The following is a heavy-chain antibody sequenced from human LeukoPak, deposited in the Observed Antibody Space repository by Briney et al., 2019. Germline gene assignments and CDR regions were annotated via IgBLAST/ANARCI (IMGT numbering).Heavy chain of an antibody. D-gene: IGHD6-6*01. CDR1: GGSISSGSYY. J-gene: IGHJ3*02. CDR3: ARSSIAALGAFDI. V-gene: IGHV4-61*02. CDR2: IYTSGST. Sequence: TPSQTLSLTCTVSGGSISSGSYYWSWIRQPAGKGLEWIGRIYTSGSTNYNPSLKSRVTISVDTSKNQFSLKLSSVTAADTAVYYCARSSIAALGAFDIWGQGTMVTVSS.